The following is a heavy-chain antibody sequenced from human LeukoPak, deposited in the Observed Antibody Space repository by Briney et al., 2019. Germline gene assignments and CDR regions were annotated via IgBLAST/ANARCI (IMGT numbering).Heavy chain of an antibody. Sequence: PGGSLRLSCAASGFTFSSYAMHWVRQAPGKGLEWVAVISYDGSNKYYADSVKGRFTISRDNSKNTLYLQMNSLRAEDTAVYYCAKDSYYYDSSGYSDYWGQGTLVTVSS. CDR1: GFTFSSYA. V-gene: IGHV3-30*18. CDR3: AKDSYYYDSSGYSDY. CDR2: ISYDGSNK. J-gene: IGHJ4*02. D-gene: IGHD3-22*01.